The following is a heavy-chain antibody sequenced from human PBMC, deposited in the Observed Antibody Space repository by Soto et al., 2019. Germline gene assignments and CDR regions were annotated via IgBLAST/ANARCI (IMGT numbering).Heavy chain of an antibody. CDR2: INHSGST. V-gene: IGHV4-34*01. CDR1: GGSFSGYY. Sequence: SETLSLTCAVYGGSFSGYYWSWIRQPPGKGLEWIGEINHSGSTNYNPSLKSRVTISVDTSKNQFSLKLSSVTAADTAVYYCARGFTTWGLVVVAATRFDYWGQGTLVTVSS. CDR3: ARGFTTWGLVVVAATRFDY. J-gene: IGHJ4*02. D-gene: IGHD2-15*01.